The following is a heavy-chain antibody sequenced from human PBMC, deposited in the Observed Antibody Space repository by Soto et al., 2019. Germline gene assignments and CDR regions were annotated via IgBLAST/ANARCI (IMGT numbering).Heavy chain of an antibody. V-gene: IGHV4-30-4*01. J-gene: IGHJ6*02. D-gene: IGHD2-2*03. Sequence: SETLSLTCTVSGGSISSGDYYWSWIRQPPGKGLEWIGYIYYSGSTYYNPSLKSRVTISVDTSKNEFSLKLSSVTAADTAVYYCARLNGYCISTNCHGYYGMDVWGQGTTVTVSS. CDR3: ARLNGYCISTNCHGYYGMDV. CDR1: GGSISSGDYY. CDR2: IYYSGST.